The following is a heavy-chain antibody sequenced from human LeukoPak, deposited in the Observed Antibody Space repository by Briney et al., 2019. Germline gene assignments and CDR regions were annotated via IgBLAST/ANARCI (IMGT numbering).Heavy chain of an antibody. J-gene: IGHJ3*02. Sequence: PGRSLRLSCAASGFTFSSYAMHWVRQAPGKGLEWVAVISYDGSNKYYADSVKGRFTISRDNSKNTLYLQMNSLRAEDTAVYYCAKPHYYDSGGSYIAGAFDIWGQGTMVTVSS. CDR2: ISYDGSNK. D-gene: IGHD3-22*01. CDR1: GFTFSSYA. CDR3: AKPHYYDSGGSYIAGAFDI. V-gene: IGHV3-30-3*02.